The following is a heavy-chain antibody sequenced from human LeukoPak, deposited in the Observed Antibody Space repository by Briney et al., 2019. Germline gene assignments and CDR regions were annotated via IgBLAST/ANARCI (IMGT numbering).Heavy chain of an antibody. Sequence: GASVKVSCKASGYTFTSYYMHWVRQAPGQGLEWMGIINPSGGSTSYAQKFQGRVTMTRDTSTSTVYMELSSLRSEDTAVYYCARGARVYYGSGSYYNGNDYWGQGTLVTVSS. CDR1: GYTFTSYY. J-gene: IGHJ4*02. D-gene: IGHD3-10*01. CDR3: ARGARVYYGSGSYYNGNDY. V-gene: IGHV1-46*01. CDR2: INPSGGST.